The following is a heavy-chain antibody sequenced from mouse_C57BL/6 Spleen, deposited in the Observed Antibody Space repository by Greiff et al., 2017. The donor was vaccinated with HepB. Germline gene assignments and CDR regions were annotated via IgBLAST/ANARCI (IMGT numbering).Heavy chain of an antibody. D-gene: IGHD1-1*01. Sequence: EVMLVESGGGLVKPGGSLKLSCAASGFTFSDYGMHWVRQAPEKGLEWVAYISSGSSTIYYADTVKGRFTISRDKAKNTLFLQMTSLRSEDTAMYYCARGTTVVVDYWGQGTTLTVSS. CDR2: ISSGSSTI. V-gene: IGHV5-17*01. J-gene: IGHJ2*01. CDR3: ARGTTVVVDY. CDR1: GFTFSDYG.